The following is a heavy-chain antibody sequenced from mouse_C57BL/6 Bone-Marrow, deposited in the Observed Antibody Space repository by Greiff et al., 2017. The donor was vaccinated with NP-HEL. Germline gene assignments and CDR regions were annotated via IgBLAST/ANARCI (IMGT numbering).Heavy chain of an antibody. CDR2: ISDGGSYT. CDR3: ARDRGNYGFAY. V-gene: IGHV5-4*01. CDR1: GFTFSSYA. J-gene: IGHJ3*01. D-gene: IGHD2-1*01. Sequence: EVHLVESGGGLVKPGGSLKLSCAASGFTFSSYAMSWVRQTPEKRLEWVATISDGGSYTYYPDNVKGRFTISRDNAKNNLYLQMSHLKSEDTAMYYCARDRGNYGFAYWGQGTLVTVSA.